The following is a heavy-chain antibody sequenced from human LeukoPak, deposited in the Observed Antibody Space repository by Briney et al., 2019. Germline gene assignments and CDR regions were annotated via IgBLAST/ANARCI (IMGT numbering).Heavy chain of an antibody. V-gene: IGHV1-2*02. Sequence: ASVKVSCKASGYTFTGYFMHWVRQAPGQGLEWLGWINPNSGVTNYAQKFQGRVTMTRDTSISTAYMELSRLRSDDTAVYYCARDSSRIQLWLLSFHWFDPWGQGTLVTVSS. D-gene: IGHD5-18*01. CDR1: GYTFTGYF. J-gene: IGHJ5*02. CDR2: INPNSGVT. CDR3: ARDSSRIQLWLLSFHWFDP.